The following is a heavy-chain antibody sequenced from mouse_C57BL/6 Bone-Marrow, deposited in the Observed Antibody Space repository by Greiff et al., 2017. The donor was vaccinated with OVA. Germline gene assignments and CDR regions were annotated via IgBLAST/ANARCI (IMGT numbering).Heavy chain of an antibody. V-gene: IGHV1-19*01. CDR1: GYTFTDYY. D-gene: IGHD1-1*01. Sequence: EVQLQESGPVLVKPGASVKMSCKASGYTFTDYYMNWVKQSHGKSLEWIGVINPYNGGTSYNQKFKGKATLTVDKSSSTAYMELNSLTSEDSAVYYCARGELRYPGYWGQGTTLTVSS. CDR2: INPYNGGT. J-gene: IGHJ2*01. CDR3: ARGELRYPGY.